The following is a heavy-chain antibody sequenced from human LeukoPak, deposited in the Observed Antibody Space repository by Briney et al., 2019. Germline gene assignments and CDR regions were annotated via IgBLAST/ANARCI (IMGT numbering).Heavy chain of an antibody. D-gene: IGHD6-19*01. CDR3: ARHFFDSSGHYHQGY. V-gene: IGHV3-21*01. CDR2: ISGSSDHI. J-gene: IGHJ4*02. CDR1: GFTFSNYA. Sequence: GGSLRLSCVASGFTFSNYAMNWVRQAPGKGLEWVSAISGSSDHIHYADSMKGRFTISRDNAKNSLYLQMNSLTAEDTAVYYCARHFFDSSGHYHQGYWGQGTLVTVSS.